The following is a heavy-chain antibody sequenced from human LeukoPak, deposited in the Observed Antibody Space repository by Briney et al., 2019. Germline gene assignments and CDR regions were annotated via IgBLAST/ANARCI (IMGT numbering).Heavy chain of an antibody. CDR2: FPNSGTS. Sequence: EWIGYFPNSGTSTYNPSLKSRVTISADTSKNQFSLKLNSLTTADTAVYYCTRGAGWLIDYWGQGILVTVSS. V-gene: IGHV4-59*09. CDR3: TRGAGWLIDY. D-gene: IGHD3-16*01. J-gene: IGHJ4*02.